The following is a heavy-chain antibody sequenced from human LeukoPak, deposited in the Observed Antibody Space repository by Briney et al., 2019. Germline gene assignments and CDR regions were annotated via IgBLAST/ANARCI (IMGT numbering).Heavy chain of an antibody. CDR3: ARNSLAYSSGWKPKNWFDP. D-gene: IGHD6-19*01. CDR1: GGSISSNY. CDR2: IHYSGSR. V-gene: IGHV4-59*08. J-gene: IGHJ5*02. Sequence: SETLSLTCTVSGGSISSNYWSWIRQPPGKGLEWIGYIHYSGSRNYNPSLKSRVIISVDTSKNQFSLKLSSVTAADTAVYYCARNSLAYSSGWKPKNWFDPWGQGTLVTVSS.